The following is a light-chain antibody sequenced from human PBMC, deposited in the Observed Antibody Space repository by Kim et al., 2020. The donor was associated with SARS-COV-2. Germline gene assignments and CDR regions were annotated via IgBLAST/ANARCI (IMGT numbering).Light chain of an antibody. J-gene: IGLJ3*02. CDR1: NIGSKS. Sequence: LTQPPSVSVAPGKTARITCGGNNIGSKSVHWYQQKPGQAPVLVIYYDSDRPSGIPERFSGSNSGNTATLTISRVEAGDEADYYCQVWDSSSDHWVFGGGTQLTVL. CDR2: YDS. CDR3: QVWDSSSDHWV. V-gene: IGLV3-21*04.